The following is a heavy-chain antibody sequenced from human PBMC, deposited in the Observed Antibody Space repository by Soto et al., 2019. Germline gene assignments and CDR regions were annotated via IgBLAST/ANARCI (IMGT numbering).Heavy chain of an antibody. Sequence: PSETLSLTCTVSGGYISNYYWSWVRQPPGKGLEWIGYIYDSGSTNYNPSLKSRVTISVDTSKNQFSLRLTSVTAADTAVYYCAAAPRYWGQGTLVTAPQ. J-gene: IGHJ4*02. D-gene: IGHD2-15*01. V-gene: IGHV4-59*01. CDR1: GGYISNYY. CDR2: IYDSGST. CDR3: AAAPRY.